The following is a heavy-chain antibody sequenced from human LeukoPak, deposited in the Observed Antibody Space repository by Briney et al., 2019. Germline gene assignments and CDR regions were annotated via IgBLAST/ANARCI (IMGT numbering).Heavy chain of an antibody. CDR3: AKVVGTGTTPTDY. CDR1: GFTVSNYA. D-gene: IGHD1-1*01. Sequence: PGGSLRLSCAASGFTVSNYAMTWVRQAPGKGLEWVSVISGSGRNTDYADSVKGRFTISRDNSKNTLSLQMNSLRAEDTAVYYCAKVVGTGTTPTDYWGQGTLVTVSS. V-gene: IGHV3-23*01. J-gene: IGHJ4*02. CDR2: ISGSGRNT.